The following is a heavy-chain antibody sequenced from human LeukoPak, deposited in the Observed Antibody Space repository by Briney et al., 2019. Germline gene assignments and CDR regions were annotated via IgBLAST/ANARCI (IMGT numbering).Heavy chain of an antibody. J-gene: IGHJ4*02. D-gene: IGHD2-21*02. Sequence: GGTLRLSCAASGFTFSNYAMIWVRQAPGKGLEWVSGISVSGANTYYADSVKGRFTISRDNSKNTLYLQMNSLRAEDTAVYYCAKSLGHIVVVTASQFDYWGQGTLVTVSS. CDR3: AKSLGHIVVVTASQFDY. CDR1: GFTFSNYA. V-gene: IGHV3-23*01. CDR2: ISVSGANT.